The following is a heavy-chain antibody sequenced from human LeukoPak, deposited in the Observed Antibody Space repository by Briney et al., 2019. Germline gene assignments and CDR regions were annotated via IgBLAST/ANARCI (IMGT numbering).Heavy chain of an antibody. Sequence: SQTLSLTCAVSGGSISSGGYSWSWIRQPPGKGLEWVGYIYHSGSTYYNPSLKSRVTISVDRSKNQFSLKLSSVTAADTAVYYCARDGSIRGYYYGMDVWGQGTTVTVSS. CDR1: GGSISSGGYS. CDR2: IYHSGST. J-gene: IGHJ6*02. V-gene: IGHV4-30-2*01. D-gene: IGHD1-26*01. CDR3: ARDGSIRGYYYGMDV.